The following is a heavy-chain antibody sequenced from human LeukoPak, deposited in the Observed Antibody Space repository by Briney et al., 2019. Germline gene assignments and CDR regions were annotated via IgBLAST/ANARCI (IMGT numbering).Heavy chain of an antibody. CDR1: GYTFTSYD. D-gene: IGHD2-21*02. V-gene: IGHV1-8*01. J-gene: IGHJ4*02. Sequence: ASVKVSCKASGYTFTSYDINWVRQATGRGLEWMGWMNPNSGNTGYAQKFQGRVTMTRNTSISTAYMELSSLRSEDTAVYYCARQKKDLCGGDCYSTDYWGQGTLVTVSS. CDR2: MNPNSGNT. CDR3: ARQKKDLCGGDCYSTDY.